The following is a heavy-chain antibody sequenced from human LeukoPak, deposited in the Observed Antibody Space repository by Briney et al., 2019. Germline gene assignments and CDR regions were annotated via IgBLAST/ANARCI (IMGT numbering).Heavy chain of an antibody. Sequence: PGGSLRLSCAASGFTFSSYWMSWVRQAPGKGLEWVANIKQDGSEKYYVDSVKGRFTISRDNAKNSLYLQMNSLRAEDTAVYYCVKGMEDYDILTGVLDVWGQGTTVTVSS. D-gene: IGHD3-9*01. CDR1: GFTFSSYW. V-gene: IGHV3-7*01. CDR3: VKGMEDYDILTGVLDV. J-gene: IGHJ6*02. CDR2: IKQDGSEK.